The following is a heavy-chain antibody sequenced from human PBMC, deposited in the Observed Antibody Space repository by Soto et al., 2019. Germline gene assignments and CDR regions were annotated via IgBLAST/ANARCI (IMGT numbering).Heavy chain of an antibody. V-gene: IGHV4-31*03. CDR2: IYYTGTT. Sequence: QVQLQESGPGLVKPSQTLALICIVSGGPIRRGVDGSYWTRIPQHPGKGLEWIGYIYYTGTTYYNPSLKSRPTISVDTSENHFSLELTSVTAADTAIYFCASGHDAYKVRYWGQGTLVTVSS. J-gene: IGHJ4*02. CDR3: ASGHDAYKVRY. D-gene: IGHD1-1*01. CDR1: GGPIRRGVDGSY.